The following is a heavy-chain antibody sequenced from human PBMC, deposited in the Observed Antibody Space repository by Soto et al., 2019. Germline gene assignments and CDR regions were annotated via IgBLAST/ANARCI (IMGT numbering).Heavy chain of an antibody. Sequence: EVQLVESGGGLVKPGGSLRLSCAASGFTFTDVWMTWVRQAPGKGLEWVGHIKRKIDGETTDYAAPVKGRFTISRVDLKNTLFLQMNRLKSEDTAVYYCAVDAQCSSTSCPGAFDIWGQGTMVTVSS. CDR1: GFTFTDVW. D-gene: IGHD2-2*01. CDR2: IKRKIDGETT. J-gene: IGHJ3*02. V-gene: IGHV3-15*01. CDR3: AVDAQCSSTSCPGAFDI.